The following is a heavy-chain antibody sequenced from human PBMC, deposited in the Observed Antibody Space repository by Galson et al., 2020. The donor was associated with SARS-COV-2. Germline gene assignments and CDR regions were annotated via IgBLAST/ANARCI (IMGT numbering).Heavy chain of an antibody. D-gene: IGHD5-12*01. Sequence: SVKVSCKASGGTFSSYAISWVRQAPGQGLEWMGGIIPIFGTANYAQKFQGRVTITADESTSTAYMELSSLRSEDTAVYYCARDLGATIGFWYFDYWGQGTLVTVSS. CDR2: IIPIFGTA. J-gene: IGHJ4*02. CDR1: GGTFSSYA. CDR3: ARDLGATIGFWYFDY. V-gene: IGHV1-69*13.